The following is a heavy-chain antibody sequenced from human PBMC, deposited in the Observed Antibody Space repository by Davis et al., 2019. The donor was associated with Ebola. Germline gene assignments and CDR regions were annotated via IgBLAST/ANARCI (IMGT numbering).Heavy chain of an antibody. CDR1: GVSISTHY. Sequence: PSETLSLTCAVSGVSISTHYWSWIRQPPGKGLDYIGSIYYSGSTNYNPTLKSRVTISVDTSKNQFSLKLSSVTAADTAVYYCARNPAAAIYWGQGTLVTVSS. D-gene: IGHD6-13*01. CDR2: IYYSGST. CDR3: ARNPAAAIY. J-gene: IGHJ4*02. V-gene: IGHV4-59*08.